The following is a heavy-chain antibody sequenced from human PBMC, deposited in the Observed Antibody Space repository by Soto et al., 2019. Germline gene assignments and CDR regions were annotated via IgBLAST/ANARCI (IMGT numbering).Heavy chain of an antibody. V-gene: IGHV4-39*01. Sequence: SETLSLTCTVSGGSISSRCYYWVLIRQPPGKGLEWIGSIYYSGNTYYNPSLKRRVTISVDTSKNQFSLKLNPVTAGDTAVYYCARAYCGGDCYPTGAFDIWGQGTMVTVSS. D-gene: IGHD2-21*02. CDR3: ARAYCGGDCYPTGAFDI. J-gene: IGHJ3*02. CDR1: GGSISSRCYY. CDR2: IYYSGNT.